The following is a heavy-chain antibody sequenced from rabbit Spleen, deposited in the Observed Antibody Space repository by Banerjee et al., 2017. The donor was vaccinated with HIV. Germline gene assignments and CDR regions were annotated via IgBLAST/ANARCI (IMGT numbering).Heavy chain of an antibody. CDR1: GFSFNTKYF. CDR2: ITYDGCS. CDR3: ARDTGSSFSSYGMDL. J-gene: IGHJ6*01. V-gene: IGHV1S43*01. Sequence: QEQLEESGGDLVKPEGSLTLTCTTSGFSFNTKYFMCWVRQAPGKGLEWIGVITYDGCSKYASWVNGRFTITRNINLNTVDLKMTGLTAADTATYFCARDTGSSFSSYGMDLWGPGTLVTVS. D-gene: IGHD8-1*01.